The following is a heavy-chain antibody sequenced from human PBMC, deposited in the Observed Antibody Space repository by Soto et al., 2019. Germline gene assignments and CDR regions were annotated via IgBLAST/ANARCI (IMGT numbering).Heavy chain of an antibody. CDR2: ISGSGGST. Sequence: PGGSLRLSCAASGFTFSSYAMSWVRQAPGKGLEWVSAISGSGGSTYYADSVKGRFTISRDNSKNTLYLQMNSLRAEDTAVYYCAKTRPVYSSKGYYFDYWGQGTLVTVS. CDR3: AKTRPVYSSKGYYFDY. V-gene: IGHV3-23*01. D-gene: IGHD6-13*01. CDR1: GFTFSSYA. J-gene: IGHJ4*02.